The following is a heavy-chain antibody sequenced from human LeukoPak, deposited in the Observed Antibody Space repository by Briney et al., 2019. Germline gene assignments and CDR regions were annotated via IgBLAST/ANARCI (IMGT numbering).Heavy chain of an antibody. J-gene: IGHJ4*02. D-gene: IGHD5-24*01. V-gene: IGHV3-53*01. CDR1: GFTVSSNY. CDR2: IYSGGST. Sequence: GGSLRLSCAASGFTVSSNYMSWVRQAPGKGLEWVSVIYSGGSTYYADSVKGRFTISRDNSKNTLYLQMNSLRAEDTAVYYCAKAEDGYNYFDYWGQGTLVTVSS. CDR3: AKAEDGYNYFDY.